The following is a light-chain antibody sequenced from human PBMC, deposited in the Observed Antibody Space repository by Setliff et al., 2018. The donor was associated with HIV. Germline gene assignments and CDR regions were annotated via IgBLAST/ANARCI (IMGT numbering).Light chain of an antibody. CDR1: RSDVGGYNS. CDR2: DVS. Sequence: QSALTQPASVSGSPGQAITISCTGTRSDVGGYNSVSWYQQLPGKAPKLIIYDVSKRPSGVSNRFSGSKSANTASLTISGLQAEDEADYYCSSYTSSSTLVFGGGTKVTVL. J-gene: IGLJ2*01. V-gene: IGLV2-14*01. CDR3: SSYTSSSTLV.